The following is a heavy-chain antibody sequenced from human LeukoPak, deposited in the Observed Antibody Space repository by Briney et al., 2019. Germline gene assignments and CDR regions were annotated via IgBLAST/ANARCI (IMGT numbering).Heavy chain of an antibody. CDR3: ARVRYYYDSSLNWFDP. D-gene: IGHD3-22*01. J-gene: IGHJ5*02. Sequence: AASVKVSCKASGYTFTSYGISWVRQAPGQGLEWMGWISAYNGNTNYAQKLQGRVTMTTDTSTSTAYMELRSLRSDDTAVYYCARVRYYYDSSLNWFDPWGQGTLVTVSS. CDR1: GYTFTSYG. V-gene: IGHV1-18*01. CDR2: ISAYNGNT.